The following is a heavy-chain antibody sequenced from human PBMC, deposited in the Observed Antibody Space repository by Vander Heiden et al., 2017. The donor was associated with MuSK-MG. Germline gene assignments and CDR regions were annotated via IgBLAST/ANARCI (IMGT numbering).Heavy chain of an antibody. Sequence: QLQLQQWGAGLLKPSETLSLTCAVYGGSFSGYYWSWIRQPPGKGLEWIGEINHSGSTNYNPSLKSRVTISVDTSKNQFSRKLSSVTAADTAVYYCARWSSSSWYGVGEYFQHWGQGTLVTVSS. CDR2: INHSGST. V-gene: IGHV4-34*01. J-gene: IGHJ1*01. CDR1: GGSFSGYY. D-gene: IGHD6-13*01. CDR3: ARWSSSSWYGVGEYFQH.